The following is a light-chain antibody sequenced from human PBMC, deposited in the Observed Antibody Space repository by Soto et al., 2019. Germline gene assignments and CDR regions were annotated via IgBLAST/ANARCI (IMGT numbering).Light chain of an antibody. CDR2: TNN. Sequence: QSVLTQPPSVSGAPGQRVTISCTGSSSNIGAGYDVHWYLQLPGTAPKLLVYTNNNRPSGVPDRFSGSTSGTSASLAITGLQAEDEADYYCSSYTNINTRACVFGTGTKVTVL. CDR1: SSNIGAGYD. J-gene: IGLJ1*01. V-gene: IGLV1-40*01. CDR3: SSYTNINTRACV.